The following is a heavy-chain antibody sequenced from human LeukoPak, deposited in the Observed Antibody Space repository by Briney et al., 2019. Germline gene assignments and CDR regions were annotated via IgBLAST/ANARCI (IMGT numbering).Heavy chain of an antibody. CDR1: AYSISSDYF. CDR2: FYHSGST. J-gene: IGHJ1*01. CDR3: AKDYGDSNFQH. Sequence: SETLSLTCTVSAYSISSDYFWGWIRQPPGKGLEWIGSFYHSGSTYYNPSLKSRVTISVDKSKNQFSLKLSSVTAADTAVYYCAKDYGDSNFQHWGQGTLVTVSS. D-gene: IGHD4-17*01. V-gene: IGHV4-38-2*02.